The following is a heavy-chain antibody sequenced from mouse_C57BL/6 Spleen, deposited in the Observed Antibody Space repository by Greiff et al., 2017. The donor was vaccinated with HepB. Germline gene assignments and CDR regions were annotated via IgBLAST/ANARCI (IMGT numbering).Heavy chain of an antibody. V-gene: IGHV1-53*01. J-gene: IGHJ4*01. D-gene: IGHD2-1*01. CDR3: ARRELLSYAMDY. CDR2: INPSNGGT. CDR1: GYTFTSYW. Sequence: VQLQESGTELVKPGASVKLSCKASGYTFTSYWMHWVKQRPGQGLEWIGNINPSNGGTNYNEKFKSKATLTVDKSSSTAYMQLSSLTSEDSAVYYCARRELLSYAMDYWGQGTSVTVSS.